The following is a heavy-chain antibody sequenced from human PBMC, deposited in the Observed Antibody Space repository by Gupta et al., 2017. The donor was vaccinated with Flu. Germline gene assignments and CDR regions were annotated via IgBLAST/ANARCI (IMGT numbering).Heavy chain of an antibody. CDR3: ARVKPTGYSSTTSPPGGIDP. Sequence: GWTGQPPGKGCEGSGSVSDSGSTYYSPSLKSRVTIAVYKPKYHFSLRLISVTAADTAVYYCARVKPTGYSSTTSPPGGIDPGGQGTRVNGSS. CDR2: VSDSGST. V-gene: IGHV4-39*02. D-gene: IGHD6-13*01. J-gene: IGHJ5*02.